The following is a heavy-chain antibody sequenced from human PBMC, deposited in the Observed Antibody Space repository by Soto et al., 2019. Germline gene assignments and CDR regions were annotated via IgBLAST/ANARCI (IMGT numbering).Heavy chain of an antibody. V-gene: IGHV4-59*01. J-gene: IGHJ5*02. CDR1: GGSISNYY. CDR2: IYSSGST. D-gene: IGHD6-19*01. CDR3: ARVWGIAVAGTGRGWFDP. Sequence: SETLSLTCTVSGGSISNYYWNWIRQSPGKGLEWIGYIYSSGSTHYNPSLQNRVTISIDTSKNQFSLKLSSVTAADTAVYYCARVWGIAVAGTGRGWFDPWGQGTLVTVSS.